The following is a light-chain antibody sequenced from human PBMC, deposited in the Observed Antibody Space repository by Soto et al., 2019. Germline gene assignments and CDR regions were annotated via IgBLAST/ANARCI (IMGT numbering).Light chain of an antibody. CDR2: GAS. V-gene: IGKV3-15*01. CDR3: QQYNNLWT. Sequence: ELVMTQSPATLSVSPGERATLSCRASQSVSNNLAWYQKKPGQAPRLLIYGASTRATVIPARFSGGGSGTEFTLTISSLQSEDLAVSYCQQYNNLWTFGQGTRVEIK. J-gene: IGKJ1*01. CDR1: QSVSNN.